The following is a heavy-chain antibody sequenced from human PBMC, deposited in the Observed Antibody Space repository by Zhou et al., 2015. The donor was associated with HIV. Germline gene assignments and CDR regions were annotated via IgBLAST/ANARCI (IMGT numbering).Heavy chain of an antibody. Sequence: QVQLVQSGAEVKKPGSSVKVSCKASGGTFSSYAISWVRQAPGQGLEWMGGIIPIFGTANYAQKFQGRVTITADESTSTAYMELSSLRSEDTAVYYCARDRVSGIMVGRDYYGMDVWGQGTTVTVSS. CDR1: GGTFSSYA. CDR2: IIPIFGTA. J-gene: IGHJ6*02. CDR3: ARDRVSGIMVGRDYYGMDV. D-gene: IGHD1-26*01. V-gene: IGHV1-69*01.